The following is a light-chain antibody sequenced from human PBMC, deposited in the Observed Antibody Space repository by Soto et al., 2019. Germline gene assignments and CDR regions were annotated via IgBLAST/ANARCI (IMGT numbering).Light chain of an antibody. CDR3: QQRTNCRIN. V-gene: IGKV3-11*01. CDR2: DTS. J-gene: IGKJ5*01. CDR1: QSVSSS. Sequence: DIVLTQSPGTLSLSPGEEATLSCRASQSVSSSLAWYQQKPGQAPRLLIYDTSNRATDIPPRFSGSGSGTDSTITISSLAPEDFAVYYCQQRTNCRINFGQLTRLEIK.